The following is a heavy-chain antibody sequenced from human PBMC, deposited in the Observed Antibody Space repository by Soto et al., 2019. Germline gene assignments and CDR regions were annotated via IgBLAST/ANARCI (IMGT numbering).Heavy chain of an antibody. Sequence: ASVKVSCKASGYTFTSYGISWVRQAPGQGLEWMGWISAYNGNTNYAQKLQGRVTMTTDTSTSTAYMGLRSLRSDDTAVYYCARVLADIVLMVYASYFDYWGQGTLVTVSS. CDR1: GYTFTSYG. CDR3: ARVLADIVLMVYASYFDY. J-gene: IGHJ4*02. D-gene: IGHD2-8*01. V-gene: IGHV1-18*01. CDR2: ISAYNGNT.